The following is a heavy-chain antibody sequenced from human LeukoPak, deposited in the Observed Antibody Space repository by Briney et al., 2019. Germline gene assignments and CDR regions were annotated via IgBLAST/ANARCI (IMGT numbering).Heavy chain of an antibody. J-gene: IGHJ5*02. Sequence: SETLSLTCAVYGGSFSGYYWSWIRQPPGKGLEWIGEINHSGSTNYYPSLKIRVAISVDPSKNQSSLKLSSVTAADAAVYYCARGRTVLRVYAIRHTTKYNWFDPWGQGTLVTVSS. CDR2: INHSGST. CDR1: GGSFSGYY. D-gene: IGHD2-8*01. V-gene: IGHV4-34*01. CDR3: ARGRTVLRVYAIRHTTKYNWFDP.